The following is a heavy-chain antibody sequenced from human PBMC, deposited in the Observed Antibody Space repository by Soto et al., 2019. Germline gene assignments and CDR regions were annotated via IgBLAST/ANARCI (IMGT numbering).Heavy chain of an antibody. CDR1: GFSLSTSGVG. Sequence: QITLKESGPTLVKPTQTLTLTCTFSGFSLSTSGVGVAWIRQPPGKALEWLALIYWDDDKRYSPSLKSRLTIPKDTSKNRVVLTMTNMYPVDTATYYCARDSSGWTGFDYWGQGTLVTISS. J-gene: IGHJ4*02. D-gene: IGHD6-19*01. CDR2: IYWDDDK. V-gene: IGHV2-5*02. CDR3: ARDSSGWTGFDY.